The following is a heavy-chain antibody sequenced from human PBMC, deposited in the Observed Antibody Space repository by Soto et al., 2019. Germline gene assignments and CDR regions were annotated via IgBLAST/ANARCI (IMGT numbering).Heavy chain of an antibody. V-gene: IGHV4-39*01. CDR3: ARAYDSSGYYPARNWFDP. CDR1: GGSISSSSYY. CDR2: IYYSGST. D-gene: IGHD3-22*01. J-gene: IGHJ5*02. Sequence: PSETLSLTCTVSGGSISSSSYYWVWIRQPPGKGLEWIGSIYYSGSTYYNPSLKSRVTISVDTSKNQFSLKLSSVTAADTAVYYCARAYDSSGYYPARNWFDPWGQGTLVTVSS.